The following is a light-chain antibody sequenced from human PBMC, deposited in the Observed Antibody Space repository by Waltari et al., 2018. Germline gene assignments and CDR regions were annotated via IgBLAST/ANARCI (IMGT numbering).Light chain of an antibody. J-gene: IGLJ2*01. CDR1: ALPKQD. V-gene: IGLV3-25*03. Sequence: SYELTQPPSVSVSPGQTARITCAGDALPKQDAYWYQQRPGQGPVLVIYRDTERPSGIPERFSGSSSGTIVTLTISGVQAEDEADYYCQSADSSGNYVVFGGGTKLTVL. CDR2: RDT. CDR3: QSADSSGNYVV.